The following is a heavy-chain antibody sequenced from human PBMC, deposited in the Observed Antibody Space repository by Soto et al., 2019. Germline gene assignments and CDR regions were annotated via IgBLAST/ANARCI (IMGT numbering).Heavy chain of an antibody. CDR2: ISYDGSNK. D-gene: IGHD5-12*01. J-gene: IGHJ2*01. V-gene: IGHV3-30*18. Sequence: QVQLVESGGGVVQPGRSLRLSCAASGFTFSSYGMHWVRQAPGKGLEWVAVISYDGSNKYYADSVKGRFTISRDNSKNTLYLQMNSLRAEDTAVYYGAKEYSGYDSWYFDLWGRGTLVTVSS. CDR3: AKEYSGYDSWYFDL. CDR1: GFTFSSYG.